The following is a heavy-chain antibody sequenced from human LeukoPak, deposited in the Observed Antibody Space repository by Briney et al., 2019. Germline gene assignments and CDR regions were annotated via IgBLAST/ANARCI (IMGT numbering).Heavy chain of an antibody. J-gene: IGHJ5*02. CDR3: ARGFDWFDP. V-gene: IGHV4-59*01. CDR2: IYYSGST. CDR1: GGSISSYY. Sequence: KPSETLSLTCTVSGGSISSYYWSWFRQPPRKGLEWIGYIYYSGSTNYNPSLKSRVTISVDTSKNQFSLKLSSVTAADTAVYYCARGFDWFDPWGQGTLVTVSS. D-gene: IGHD3-10*01.